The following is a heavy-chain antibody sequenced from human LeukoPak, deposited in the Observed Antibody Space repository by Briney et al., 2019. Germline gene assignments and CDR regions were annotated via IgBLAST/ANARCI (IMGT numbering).Heavy chain of an antibody. V-gene: IGHV3-11*04. J-gene: IGHJ5*02. Sequence: GGSLRLSCAASGFTFSDYYMSWIRQAPGKGLEWVSYISSSGSTTYYADSVKGRFTISRDNAKNSLYLQMNSLRAEDTAVYYCARVDGYYYGSGSYAAFDPWGQGTLVTVSS. CDR1: GFTFSDYY. D-gene: IGHD3-10*01. CDR3: ARVDGYYYGSGSYAAFDP. CDR2: ISSSGSTT.